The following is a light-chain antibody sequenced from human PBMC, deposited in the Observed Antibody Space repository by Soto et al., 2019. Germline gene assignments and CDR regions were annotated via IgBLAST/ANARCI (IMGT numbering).Light chain of an antibody. CDR3: QHFGNSQYT. Sequence: EFVLTQSPGTLSLSPGERATLSCRASQTVRNNYLAWYQQKPGQAPRLLIYDASSRATGIPDRFSGGGSGTDFTLTISRLEPEDFAVYYCQHFGNSQYTFGQGTKLEIK. CDR1: QTVRNNY. J-gene: IGKJ2*01. CDR2: DAS. V-gene: IGKV3-20*01.